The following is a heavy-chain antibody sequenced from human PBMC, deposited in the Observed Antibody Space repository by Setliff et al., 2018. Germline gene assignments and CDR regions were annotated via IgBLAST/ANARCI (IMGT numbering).Heavy chain of an antibody. CDR3: APLGRGLVRAGKNY. CDR2: IRYDGSNK. D-gene: IGHD6-19*01. J-gene: IGHJ4*02. V-gene: IGHV3-30*02. CDR1: GFTFSSYG. Sequence: PGGSLRLSCAASGFTFSSYGMHWVRQAPGKGLEWVAFIRYDGSNKYYADSVKGRFTISRDNSKNTLYLQMNSLRAEDTAVYYCAPLGRGLVRAGKNYWGQGMLVTVSS.